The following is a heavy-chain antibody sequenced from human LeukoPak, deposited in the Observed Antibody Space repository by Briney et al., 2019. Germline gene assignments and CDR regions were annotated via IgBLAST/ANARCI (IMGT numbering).Heavy chain of an antibody. CDR3: ARDRPVSTLDGMDV. CDR1: GFTFSSYS. CDR2: ISSSSSYI. Sequence: GGSLRLSCAASGFTFSSYSMNWVRQAPGKGLEWVSSISSSSSYIYYADSVKGRFTISRDNAKNSLYLQMNSLRAEDTAVYYCARDRPVSTLDGMDVWGQGTTVTVSS. D-gene: IGHD3-16*01. V-gene: IGHV3-21*01. J-gene: IGHJ6*02.